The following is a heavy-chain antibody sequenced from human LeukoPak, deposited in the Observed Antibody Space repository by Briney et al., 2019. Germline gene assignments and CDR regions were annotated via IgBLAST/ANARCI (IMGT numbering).Heavy chain of an antibody. CDR1: GFTFSRYG. J-gene: IGHJ6*02. V-gene: IGHV3-30*03. Sequence: GKSLRLSCAASGFTFSRYGMHWVRHPPGKGKERVGIISYYESNKYYGDPVKGRFTISRDNSKNTLYLQMDSLRAEDTAVYYCARDSYSSSWITYYYYGMDVWGQGTMVTVSS. CDR2: ISYYESNK. CDR3: ARDSYSSSWITYYYYGMDV. D-gene: IGHD6-13*01.